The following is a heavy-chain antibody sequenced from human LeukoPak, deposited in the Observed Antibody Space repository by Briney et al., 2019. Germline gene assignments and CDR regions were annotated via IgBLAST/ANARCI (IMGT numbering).Heavy chain of an antibody. Sequence: SETLSLTCAVSGGSISSSNWWSWVRQSPGKGLEWIGEINHSGYTNYNPSLKSRLTISVDTSKNQISLRLTSVTAADTAVYYCARRTRYTSSLFTREPHFDYWGQGTLLTVSS. CDR3: ARRTRYTSSLFTREPHFDY. CDR1: GGSISSSNW. CDR2: INHSGYT. D-gene: IGHD6-13*01. V-gene: IGHV4-4*02. J-gene: IGHJ4*02.